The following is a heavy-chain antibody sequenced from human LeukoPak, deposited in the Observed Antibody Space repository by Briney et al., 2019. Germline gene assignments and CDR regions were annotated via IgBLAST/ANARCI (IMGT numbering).Heavy chain of an antibody. J-gene: IGHJ4*02. CDR1: GFTFSSFA. CDR2: ISSSSSYI. V-gene: IGHV3-21*01. CDR3: ARGALGSSSTSCGY. Sequence: PGGSLRLSCAASGFTFSSFAMSWVRQAPGKGLEWVSSISSSSSYIYYADSVKGRFTISRDNAKNSLYLQMNSLRAEDTAVYYCARGALGSSSTSCGYWGQGTLVTVSS. D-gene: IGHD2-2*01.